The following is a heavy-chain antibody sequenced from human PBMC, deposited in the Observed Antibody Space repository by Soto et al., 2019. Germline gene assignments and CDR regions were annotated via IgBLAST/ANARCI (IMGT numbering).Heavy chain of an antibody. J-gene: IGHJ4*02. Sequence: GGSLRLSCAASGFTFSSYGMHWVRQAPGKGLEWVAVIWYDGSNKYYADSVKGRFTISRDNSKNTLYLQMNSLRAEDTAVYYCARGYDFYDSDYWGQGTLVTVSS. CDR3: ARGYDFYDSDY. CDR2: IWYDGSNK. V-gene: IGHV3-33*01. CDR1: GFTFSSYG. D-gene: IGHD3-3*01.